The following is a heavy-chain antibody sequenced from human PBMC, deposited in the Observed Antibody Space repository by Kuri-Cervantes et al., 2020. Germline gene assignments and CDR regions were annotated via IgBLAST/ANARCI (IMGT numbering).Heavy chain of an antibody. CDR3: AREDNSFDI. CDR2: ITYDGSNT. J-gene: IGHJ3*02. V-gene: IGHV3-30-3*01. CDR1: GFTFSSYA. Sequence: GESLKISCAASGFTFSSYAMHWVRQAPGKGLEWVAVITYDGSNTYYADSEKGRFTISKDDSKNTLYLQMNSLRLEDTGMYYCAREDNSFDIWGQGTMVTVSS.